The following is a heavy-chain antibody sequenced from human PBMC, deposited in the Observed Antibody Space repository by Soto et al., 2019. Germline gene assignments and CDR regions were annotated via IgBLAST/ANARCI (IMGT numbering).Heavy chain of an antibody. CDR1: GGSFSGYY. Sequence: SETLSLTCAVYGGSFSGYYWSWIRQPPGKGLEWIGEINHSGSTNYNPSLKSRVTISVDTSKNQFSLKLSSVTAADTAVYYCARGIRNNWNYGKGCFDYWGQGTLVTVSS. V-gene: IGHV4-34*01. CDR2: INHSGST. D-gene: IGHD1-7*01. J-gene: IGHJ4*02. CDR3: ARGIRNNWNYGKGCFDY.